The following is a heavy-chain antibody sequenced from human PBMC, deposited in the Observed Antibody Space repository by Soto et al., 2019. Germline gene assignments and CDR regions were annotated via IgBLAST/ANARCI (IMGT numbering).Heavy chain of an antibody. CDR3: ARGSSYYDFWSGSIPPGYYYCGMDV. D-gene: IGHD3-3*01. V-gene: IGHV3-33*01. CDR1: GFTFSSYG. CDR2: IWYDGSNE. J-gene: IGHJ6*02. Sequence: VGSLRLSCAASGFTFSSYGMHWVRQAPGKGLEWVAVIWYDGSNEYYADSVKGRFTISRDNSKNTLYLQMNSLRAEDTAVYYCARGSSYYDFWSGSIPPGYYYCGMDVWGQGTTVTVSS.